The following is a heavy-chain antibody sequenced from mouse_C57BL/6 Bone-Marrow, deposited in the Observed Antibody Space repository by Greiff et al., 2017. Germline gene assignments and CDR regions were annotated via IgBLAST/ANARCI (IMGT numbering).Heavy chain of an antibody. Sequence: EVKLQESGGDLVKPGGSLKLSCAASGFTFSSYGMSWVRQTPDKRLEWVATISSGGSYTYYPDSVKGRFTIARDNAKTTLYLQMSSLKSEDTAMYYCARSDYYCNYDAMDYWGQGTSVTVSS. J-gene: IGHJ4*01. CDR2: ISSGGSYT. V-gene: IGHV5-6*01. CDR3: ARSDYYCNYDAMDY. CDR1: GFTFSSYG. D-gene: IGHD2-1*01.